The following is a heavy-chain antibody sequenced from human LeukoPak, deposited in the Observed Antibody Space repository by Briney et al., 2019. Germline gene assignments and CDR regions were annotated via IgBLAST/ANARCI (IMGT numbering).Heavy chain of an antibody. CDR3: ARSNRDAFDM. CDR2: ISSSGTTK. D-gene: IGHD2/OR15-2a*01. V-gene: IGHV3-48*03. Sequence: GGSLRLSCAASGFTFSSYEMNWVRQGPGKGLELVSYISSSGTTKYYADSVKGRFTLSRDNAKKSLSLQMNSLRAEDTAIYYCARSNRDAFDMWGQGTVVTVSS. J-gene: IGHJ3*02. CDR1: GFTFSSYE.